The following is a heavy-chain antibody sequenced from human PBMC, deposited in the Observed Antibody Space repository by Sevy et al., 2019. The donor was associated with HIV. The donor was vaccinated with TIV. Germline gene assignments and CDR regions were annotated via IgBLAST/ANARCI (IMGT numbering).Heavy chain of an antibody. CDR1: GYTFICYY. CDR2: INPTGGST. D-gene: IGHD3-22*01. J-gene: IGHJ3*02. CDR3: AGEARASSGLDAFDI. Sequence: ASVKVSCKASGYTFICYYIHWVRQAPGQGHEWMGMINPTGGSTTYAQMFQGRVTRTRDTSTSTVYMELSSLRSDDTAVYYGAGEARASSGLDAFDIWGQGTTVTVSS. V-gene: IGHV1-46*01.